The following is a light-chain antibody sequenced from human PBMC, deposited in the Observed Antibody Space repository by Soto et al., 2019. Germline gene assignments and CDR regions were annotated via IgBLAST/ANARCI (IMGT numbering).Light chain of an antibody. CDR1: QSISSY. J-gene: IGKJ1*01. CDR2: GAS. V-gene: IGKV3-15*01. Sequence: IVMTQSPATLSVSPGERATLSCRASQSISSYLAWYQQKPGQAPRLLIYGASTRATDIPARFSGGGSGTEFTLTINSLQSEDAAVYYCHQYNDWPRGTFGQGTKVDIK. CDR3: HQYNDWPRGT.